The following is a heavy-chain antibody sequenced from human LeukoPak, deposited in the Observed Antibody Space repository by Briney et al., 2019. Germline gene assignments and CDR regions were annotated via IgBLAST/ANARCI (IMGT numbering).Heavy chain of an antibody. V-gene: IGHV3-21*01. J-gene: IGHJ4*02. Sequence: KPGGSLRLSCAASGFTFSSYSMNWVRQAPGKGLEWVSSISSSSSYIYYADSVKGRFTISRDNAKNSLYLRMNSLRAEDTAVYYCARDFTVTTVVDYWGQGTLVTVSS. CDR2: ISSSSSYI. D-gene: IGHD4-11*01. CDR1: GFTFSSYS. CDR3: ARDFTVTTVVDY.